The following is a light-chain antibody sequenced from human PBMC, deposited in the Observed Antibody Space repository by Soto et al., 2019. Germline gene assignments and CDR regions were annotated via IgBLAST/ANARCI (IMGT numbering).Light chain of an antibody. Sequence: DIQMTQSPSSVSASVGDRVTITCRASQGITNWLAWYQQKPGKAPKLLIYAASGLPSGVPSRFSGSGSGTDFTLTISSLQPEDFATYYCQQANSFPLTFDGGTKVDIK. CDR1: QGITNW. CDR3: QQANSFPLT. V-gene: IGKV1-12*01. CDR2: AAS. J-gene: IGKJ4*01.